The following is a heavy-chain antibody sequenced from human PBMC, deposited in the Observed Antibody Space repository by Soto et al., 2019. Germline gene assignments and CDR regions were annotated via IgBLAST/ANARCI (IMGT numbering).Heavy chain of an antibody. J-gene: IGHJ5*02. Sequence: ASVKVSCTASGGPGRSYASRWVRQAPGQGREWRGGSIPICRTATYAQTFQGRVTLRADKSTSTAAMELSSLRSEETAVYYGAGDPGGDTAMVGRVDWLDPWAQGTLVTDSS. CDR3: AGDPGGDTAMVGRVDWLDP. CDR1: GGPGRSYA. V-gene: IGHV1-69*06. D-gene: IGHD5-18*01. CDR2: SIPICRTA.